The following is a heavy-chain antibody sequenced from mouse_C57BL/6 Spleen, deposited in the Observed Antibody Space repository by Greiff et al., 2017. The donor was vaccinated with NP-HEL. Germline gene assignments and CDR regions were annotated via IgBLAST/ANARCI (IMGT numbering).Heavy chain of an antibody. D-gene: IGHD1-1*01. CDR2: IYPGDGDT. CDR1: GYAFSSSW. J-gene: IGHJ2*01. CDR3: ARPTTVVERGYYFDY. V-gene: IGHV1-82*01. Sequence: VKLQESGPELVKPGASVKISCKASGYAFSSSWMNWVKQRPGKGLEWIGRIYPGDGDTNYNGKFKGKATLTADKSSSTAYMQLSSLTSEDSAVYFCARPTTVVERGYYFDYWGQGTTLTVSS.